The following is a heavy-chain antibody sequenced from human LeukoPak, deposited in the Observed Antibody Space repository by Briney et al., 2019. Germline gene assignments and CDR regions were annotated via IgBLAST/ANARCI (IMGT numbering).Heavy chain of an antibody. CDR1: GFSLSDYW. D-gene: IGHD3-16*01. CDR3: AGDYIWGRLI. J-gene: IGHJ4*01. CDR2: ITSDGSTT. Sequence: GGSLRLSCVGSGFSLSDYWMHWVRQTPGKGLMWVSRITSDGSTTWYADSVKGRFTVSRDNAKNTLFLEMNSLRDEDTAVYYCAGDYIWGRLIWGQGTLVTVSS. V-gene: IGHV3-74*01.